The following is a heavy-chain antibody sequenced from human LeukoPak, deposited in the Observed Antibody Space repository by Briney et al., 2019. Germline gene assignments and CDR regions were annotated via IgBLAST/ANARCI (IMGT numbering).Heavy chain of an antibody. Sequence: SETLSLTCTVSGGSISSSSYYWGWIRQPPGKGLEWIGSIYYSGSAYYNPSLKSRVTISVDTSKNQFSLKLSSVTAADTAVYYCARDCVAGGDCSNFDYWGQGTLVTVSS. J-gene: IGHJ4*02. V-gene: IGHV4-39*07. D-gene: IGHD2-21*02. CDR2: IYYSGSA. CDR3: ARDCVAGGDCSNFDY. CDR1: GGSISSSSYY.